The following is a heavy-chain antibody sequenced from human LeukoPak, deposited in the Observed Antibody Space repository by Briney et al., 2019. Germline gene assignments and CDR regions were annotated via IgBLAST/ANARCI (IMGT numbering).Heavy chain of an antibody. Sequence: PGGPLRLSCAASGFTFSSYAMNWVRQAPGKGLEWVSFIDSRSCSSNIRYADSVKVRFNISRENAKNSLSLQMNSLRAEDTAVYFCARDLGGPDYWGQGTLVTVSS. CDR1: GFTFSSYA. CDR2: IDSRSCSSNI. V-gene: IGHV3-21*01. J-gene: IGHJ4*02. D-gene: IGHD3-16*01. CDR3: ARDLGGPDY.